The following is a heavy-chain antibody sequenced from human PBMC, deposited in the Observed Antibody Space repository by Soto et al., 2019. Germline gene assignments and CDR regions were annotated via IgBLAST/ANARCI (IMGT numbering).Heavy chain of an antibody. Sequence: SETLSLTCTVSGDSISSNSHYWGWIRQPPGKGLESIANIYYSGSTNYNPSLRSRVTISVDTSKNQFSLKLTSVTAADTAVYYCARVGRRRAPDFDYWGEGTLVTVSS. V-gene: IGHV4-61*05. CDR1: GDSISSNSHY. CDR2: IYYSGST. J-gene: IGHJ4*02. CDR3: ARVGRRRAPDFDY.